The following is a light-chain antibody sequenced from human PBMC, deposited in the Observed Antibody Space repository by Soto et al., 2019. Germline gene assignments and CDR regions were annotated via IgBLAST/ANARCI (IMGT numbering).Light chain of an antibody. J-gene: IGKJ1*01. CDR3: QQYGSSTWT. CDR2: GAS. Sequence: EIVLTQSPGTLSLSPGERATLSCRASQSVSSNYLAWYQQKPGQAPRLLIYGASSRATGIPDRFSGSGSAKDFTLTISRLEPEDFAVYYCQQYGSSTWTFGQGTKVEIK. V-gene: IGKV3-20*01. CDR1: QSVSSNY.